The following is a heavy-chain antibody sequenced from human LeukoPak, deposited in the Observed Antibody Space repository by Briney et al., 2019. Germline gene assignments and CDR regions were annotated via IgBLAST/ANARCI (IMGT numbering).Heavy chain of an antibody. V-gene: IGHV1-3*01. CDR2: INAGNGNT. CDR3: ARDRRTTPGDLLHY. D-gene: IGHD7-27*01. J-gene: IGHJ4*02. CDR1: GYTFTSYA. Sequence: ASVKVSCKASGYTFTSYAMHWVRQAPGQRLEWMGWINAGNGNTKYPQKFQGRVTITRDTSASTAYMELSSLRSEDTAVYYCARDRRTTPGDLLHYWGQGTLVTVSS.